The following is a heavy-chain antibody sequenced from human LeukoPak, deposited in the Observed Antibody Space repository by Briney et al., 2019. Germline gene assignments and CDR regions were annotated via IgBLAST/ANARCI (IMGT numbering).Heavy chain of an antibody. J-gene: IGHJ4*02. CDR3: AKDHYDYIRGTYEFDY. CDR2: ILYDGSNK. D-gene: IGHD3-16*01. V-gene: IGHV3-30*18. CDR1: GFTFSSYG. Sequence: QPGGSLRLSCAASGFTFSSYGVHWVRQAPGKGLEWVAVILYDGSNKFYADSVKGRFTISRDNSKNTLYMQMNSLRAEDTAVYYCAKDHYDYIRGTYEFDYWGQGTLVTVSS.